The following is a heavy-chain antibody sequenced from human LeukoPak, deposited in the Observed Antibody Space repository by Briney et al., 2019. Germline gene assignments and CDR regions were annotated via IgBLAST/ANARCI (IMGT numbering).Heavy chain of an antibody. Sequence: SQTLSLTCTVSGGSISSYYWSWIRQPPRKGLEWIGYFYYTGSTNYTPSLKSRVTISVDTSKNQFSLKLSSVTAADTAVYYCARDRSYIWFDPWGQGTLVTVSS. D-gene: IGHD1-26*01. CDR2: FYYTGST. J-gene: IGHJ5*02. V-gene: IGHV4-59*01. CDR3: ARDRSYIWFDP. CDR1: GGSISSYY.